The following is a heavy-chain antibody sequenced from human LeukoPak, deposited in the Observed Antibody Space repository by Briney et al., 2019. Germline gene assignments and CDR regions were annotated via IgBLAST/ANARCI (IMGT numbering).Heavy chain of an antibody. Sequence: SETLSLTCTVSGGSVSSGSYYWSWIRQPPGKGLEWIGYIYYSGSTNYNPSLKSRVTISVDTSKNQFSLKLSSVTAADTAVYYCASEENIVVVGSYGMDVWGKGTTVTVSS. CDR2: IYYSGST. J-gene: IGHJ6*04. CDR1: GGSVSSGSYY. CDR3: ASEENIVVVGSYGMDV. D-gene: IGHD2-15*01. V-gene: IGHV4-61*01.